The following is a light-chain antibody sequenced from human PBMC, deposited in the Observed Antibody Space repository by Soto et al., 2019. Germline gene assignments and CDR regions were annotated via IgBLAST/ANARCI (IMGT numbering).Light chain of an antibody. CDR3: SSYTSRSTLV. J-gene: IGLJ1*01. CDR2: EVS. Sequence: QSALTQPASVSGSPGQSITISCTGTSSDVGGYDYVSWYQQHPGKAPKVMISEVSNRPSGVSHRFSGSKSGNTASLTISRLQAVDEGDYYCSSYTSRSTLVFGTGTKLTVL. CDR1: SSDVGGYDY. V-gene: IGLV2-14*01.